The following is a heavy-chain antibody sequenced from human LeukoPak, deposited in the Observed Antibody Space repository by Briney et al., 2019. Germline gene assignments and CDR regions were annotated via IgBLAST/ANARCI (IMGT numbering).Heavy chain of an antibody. CDR2: ISGSGGST. CDR1: GFTFSTYA. V-gene: IGHV3-23*01. D-gene: IGHD6-6*01. CDR3: AKEQQLGRPFDY. J-gene: IGHJ4*02. Sequence: GGSLRLSRAASGFTFSTYAMSWVRQAPGKGLEWVSGISGSGGSTYYADSVKGRFTISRDNSKNTLYVQMNSLRGEDTAVYYCAKEQQLGRPFDYWGQGTLVTVSS.